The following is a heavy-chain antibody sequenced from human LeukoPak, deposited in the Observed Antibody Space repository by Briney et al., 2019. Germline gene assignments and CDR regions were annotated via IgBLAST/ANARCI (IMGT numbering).Heavy chain of an antibody. Sequence: GGSLRLSCAASGFTFSSYAMHWVRQAPGKGLEYVSVISSNGGSTYYANSVKGRFTISRDKSKNTLYLQMGSLRAEDMAVYYCARGGLLWFGELSGYWGQGTLVTVSS. J-gene: IGHJ4*02. D-gene: IGHD3-10*01. CDR3: ARGGLLWFGELSGY. CDR2: ISSNGGST. V-gene: IGHV3-64*01. CDR1: GFTFSSYA.